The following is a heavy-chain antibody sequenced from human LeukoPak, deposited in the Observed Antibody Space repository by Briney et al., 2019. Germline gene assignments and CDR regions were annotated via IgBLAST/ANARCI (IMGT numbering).Heavy chain of an antibody. CDR1: GGSISSSSYY. J-gene: IGHJ3*02. CDR2: IYYSGNT. V-gene: IGHV4-39*01. CDR3: ARSDCSSTSCYAFDI. D-gene: IGHD2-2*01. Sequence: SETLSLTCTVSGGSISSSSYYWGWIRQPPGKGLEWIGSIYYSGNTYYNPSLKSRVTISVDTSKNQFSLKLSSVTAADTAVYYCARSDCSSTSCYAFDIWGQGTMVTVSS.